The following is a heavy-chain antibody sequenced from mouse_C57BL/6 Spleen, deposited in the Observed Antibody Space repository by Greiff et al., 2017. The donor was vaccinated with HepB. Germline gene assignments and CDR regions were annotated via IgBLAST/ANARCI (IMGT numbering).Heavy chain of an antibody. D-gene: IGHD2-1*01. CDR2: ISDGGSYT. J-gene: IGHJ3*01. V-gene: IGHV5-4*01. Sequence: DVKLVESGGGLVKPGGSLKLSCAASGFTFSSYAMSWVRQTPEKRLEWVATISDGGSYTYYPDNVKGRFTISRDNAKNNLYLQMSHLKSEDTAMYYCARDPMVTTAYWGQGTLVTVSA. CDR3: ARDPMVTTAY. CDR1: GFTFSSYA.